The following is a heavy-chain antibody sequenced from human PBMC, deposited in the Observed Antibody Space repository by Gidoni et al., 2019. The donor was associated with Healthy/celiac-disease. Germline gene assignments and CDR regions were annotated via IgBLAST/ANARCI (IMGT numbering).Heavy chain of an antibody. J-gene: IGHJ4*02. D-gene: IGHD6-19*01. CDR2: IYPGDSDT. CDR3: ARHAQAVAGDY. Sequence: EVQLVQSGAAVKQPGQSLKISCKGSGYTFTSYWIGRVRQMPGKGLEWTGIIYPGDSDTRYSPSFQGQVTISADKSISTAYLQWSSLKASDTAMYYCARHAQAVAGDYWGQGTLVTVSS. CDR1: GYTFTSYW. V-gene: IGHV5-51*01.